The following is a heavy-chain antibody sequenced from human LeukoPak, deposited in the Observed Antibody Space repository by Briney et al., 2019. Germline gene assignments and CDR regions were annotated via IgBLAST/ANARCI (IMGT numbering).Heavy chain of an antibody. D-gene: IGHD6-13*01. CDR3: ATDLGSSRPNY. J-gene: IGHJ4*02. CDR2: IKQDGSEK. V-gene: IGHV3-7*04. CDR1: EFTVSSNY. Sequence: PGGSLRLSCAASEFTVSSNYMNWVRQAPGKGLEWVANIKQDGSEKYYVDSVKGRFTISRDNAKNSLYLQMNSLRAEDTAVYYCATDLGSSRPNYWGQGTLVTVSS.